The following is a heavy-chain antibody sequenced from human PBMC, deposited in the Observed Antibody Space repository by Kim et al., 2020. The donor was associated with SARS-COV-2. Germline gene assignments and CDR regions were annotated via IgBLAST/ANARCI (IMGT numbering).Heavy chain of an antibody. CDR2: INPNSGGT. CDR1: GYTFIGYY. J-gene: IGHJ6*02. CDR3: ASRAAGGRGGWGDYCYYYGMDV. Sequence: ASVKVSCKASGYTFIGYYMHWVRQAPGQGLEWMGRINPNSGGTNYAQKFQGRVTMTRDTSISTAYRELSRLRSDDTAVYYCASRAAGGRGGWGDYCYYYGMDVWGQGTTVTVSS. D-gene: IGHD6-13*01. V-gene: IGHV1-2*06.